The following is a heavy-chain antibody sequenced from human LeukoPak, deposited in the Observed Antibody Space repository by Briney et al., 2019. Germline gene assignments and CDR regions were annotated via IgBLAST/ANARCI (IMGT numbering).Heavy chain of an antibody. V-gene: IGHV3-15*01. CDR1: GFTFSSYW. Sequence: PGGSLRLSCAASGFTFSSYWMSWVRQAPGKGLEWVGRIKSKTDGGTTDYAAPVKGRFTISRDDSKNTLYLQMNSLKTEDTAVYYCTTTYPQFNYMDVWGKGTTVTISS. J-gene: IGHJ6*03. CDR3: TTTYPQFNYMDV. CDR2: IKSKTDGGTT.